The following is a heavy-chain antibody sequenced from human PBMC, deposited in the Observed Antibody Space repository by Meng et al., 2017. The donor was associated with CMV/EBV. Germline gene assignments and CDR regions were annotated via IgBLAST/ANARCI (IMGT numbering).Heavy chain of an antibody. Sequence: LSLTCAASGFTFSSYDMHWVRQAPGKGLEWVAFLGYDGSIKYYAESVKSRFTISRDNSKNTLSLQMNSLRAEDTAVYYCAKVSRESCYYCGMDVWGQGTTVTVSS. J-gene: IGHJ6*02. CDR1: GFTFSSYD. D-gene: IGHD2-2*01. V-gene: IGHV3-30*02. CDR2: LGYDGSIK. CDR3: AKVSRESCYYCGMDV.